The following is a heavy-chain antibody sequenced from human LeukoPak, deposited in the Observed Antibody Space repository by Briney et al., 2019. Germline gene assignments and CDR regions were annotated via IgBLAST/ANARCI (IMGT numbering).Heavy chain of an antibody. J-gene: IGHJ3*02. CDR2: LNPNDGHT. CDR1: GYTFTNHY. V-gene: IGHV1-46*01. Sequence: ASVKVSCKASGYTFTNHYIHWVRQAPGQGLEWMGILNPNDGHTTYAQMFQGRVTMTMDTSSNTVYMELSSLRYEDTAVYFCARLSSGSYTRGTFDIWGQGTLVTVSS. D-gene: IGHD1-26*01. CDR3: ARLSSGSYTRGTFDI.